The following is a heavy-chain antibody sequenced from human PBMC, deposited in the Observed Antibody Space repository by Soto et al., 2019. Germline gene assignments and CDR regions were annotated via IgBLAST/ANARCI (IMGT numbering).Heavy chain of an antibody. CDR1: GGTFSSYA. J-gene: IGHJ3*02. CDR3: ARAPLAAARNAFDI. CDR2: IIPIFGTA. D-gene: IGHD6-13*01. V-gene: IGHV1-69*13. Sequence: SVKVSCKASGGTFSSYAISWVRQAPGQGLEWMGGIIPIFGTANYAQKFQGRVTITADESTSTAYMELSSLRSEDTAVYYCARAPLAAARNAFDIWGQGTMVTVSS.